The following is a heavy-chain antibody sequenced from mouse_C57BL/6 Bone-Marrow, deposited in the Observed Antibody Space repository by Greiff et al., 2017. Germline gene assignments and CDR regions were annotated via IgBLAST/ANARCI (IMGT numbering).Heavy chain of an antibody. CDR3: ALYYYGSSFDY. D-gene: IGHD1-1*01. CDR2: INPNNGGT. Sequence: VQLQQSGPEVVKPGASVKISCKASGYTFTDYYMNWVKQSHGKSLEWIGDINPNNGGTSYNQKFKGKATLTVDKSSSTAYMELRSLTSADSAVYYCALYYYGSSFDYWGQGTTLTVSS. V-gene: IGHV1-26*01. J-gene: IGHJ2*01. CDR1: GYTFTDYY.